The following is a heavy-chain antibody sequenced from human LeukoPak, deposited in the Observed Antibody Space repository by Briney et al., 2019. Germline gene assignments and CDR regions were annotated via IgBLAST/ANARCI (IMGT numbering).Heavy chain of an antibody. V-gene: IGHV3-43*02. J-gene: IGHJ6*02. D-gene: IGHD1-26*01. CDR3: AKGRATHYYYYYGMDV. CDR2: ISGDGGST. CDR1: GFTFDDYA. Sequence: GGSLRLSCAASGFTFDDYAMHWVRQAPGKGLEWVSLISGDGGSTYYADSVKGRFTISRDNSKNSLYLQMNSLRTEDTALYYCAKGRATHYYYYYGMDVWGQGTTVTVSS.